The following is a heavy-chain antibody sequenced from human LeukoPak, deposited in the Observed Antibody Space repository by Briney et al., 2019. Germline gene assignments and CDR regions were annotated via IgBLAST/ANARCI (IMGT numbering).Heavy chain of an antibody. J-gene: IGHJ4*02. Sequence: SETLSLTCAVYGGSFSGYYWSWIRQPPGKGLEWIGEINQSEGTNYNPSLKSRVTISVDTSKNQFSLKLSSVTAADTAVYYCARGVPPAYWGQGTLVTVSS. V-gene: IGHV4-34*01. CDR2: INQSEGT. CDR1: GGSFSGYY. CDR3: ARGVPPAY. D-gene: IGHD6-6*01.